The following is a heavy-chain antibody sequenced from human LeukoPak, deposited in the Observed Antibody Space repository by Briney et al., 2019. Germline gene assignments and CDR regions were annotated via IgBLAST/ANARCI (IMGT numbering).Heavy chain of an antibody. CDR2: IYYSGST. CDR3: ARGASFGSGEYY. Sequence: PSETLSLTCTVSGGSISSSSYYWGWIRQPPGKGLEWIGNIYYSGSTYYNPSLKSRVTISVDTSKNQFSLKLSSGTAADTAVYYCARGASFGSGEYYWGQGTLVTVSS. V-gene: IGHV4-39*07. J-gene: IGHJ4*02. D-gene: IGHD3-10*01. CDR1: GGSISSSSYY.